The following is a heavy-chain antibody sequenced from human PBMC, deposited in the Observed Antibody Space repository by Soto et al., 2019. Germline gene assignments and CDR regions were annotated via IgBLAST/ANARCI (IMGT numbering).Heavy chain of an antibody. CDR1: GFTFSNYA. CDR2: ISGSGGST. D-gene: IGHD1-26*01. Sequence: EVQLLESGGGLVQPGGSLRLSCAASGFTFSNYAMSWVRQAPGKGLEWVSAISGSGGSTYYADSVKGRFTISRDNSENTLYLQMNSLRAEDTAVYYCAKYPPAGGTHIDYWGQGTLVTVSS. V-gene: IGHV3-23*01. CDR3: AKYPPAGGTHIDY. J-gene: IGHJ4*02.